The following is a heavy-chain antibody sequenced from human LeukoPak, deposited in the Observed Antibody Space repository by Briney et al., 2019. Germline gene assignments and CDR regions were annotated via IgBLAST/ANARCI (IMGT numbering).Heavy chain of an antibody. CDR3: ASLSSSIAAPT. CDR1: GVAIRNSW. CDR2: IHPDGSVQ. V-gene: IGHV3-7*01. J-gene: IGHJ5*02. Sequence: GGSLRLACVASGVAIRNSWMSWVRQAPGKGLEWVANIHPDGSVQNYVDSVRGRFTISRDNAKNSLYLQMNSLRAEDTAVYYCASLSSSIAAPTWGQGTLVTVSS. D-gene: IGHD6-6*01.